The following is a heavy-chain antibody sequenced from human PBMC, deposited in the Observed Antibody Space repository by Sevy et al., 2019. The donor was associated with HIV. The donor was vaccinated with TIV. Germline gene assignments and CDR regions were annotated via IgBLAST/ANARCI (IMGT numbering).Heavy chain of an antibody. CDR3: ARDPSTPYNLNDEYDYYFDY. J-gene: IGHJ4*02. V-gene: IGHV6-1*01. Sequence: SQTLSLTCAISGDSVSSNSAAWNWIRQSPSRGLEWLGRTYYRSKWYNDYAVSVKSRITINPATSKNHFSLQLNSVTPEDTAVYYCARDPSTPYNLNDEYDYYFDYWGQGTLVTVSS. CDR2: TYYRSKWYN. D-gene: IGHD1-1*01. CDR1: GDSVSSNSAA.